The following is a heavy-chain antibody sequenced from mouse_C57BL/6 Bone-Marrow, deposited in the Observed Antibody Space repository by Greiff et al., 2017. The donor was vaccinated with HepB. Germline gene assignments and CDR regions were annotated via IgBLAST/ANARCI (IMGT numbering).Heavy chain of an antibody. CDR3: AEDYYGSIPWFAY. J-gene: IGHJ3*01. D-gene: IGHD1-1*01. CDR1: GYAFSSSW. V-gene: IGHV1-82*01. Sequence: VNVVESGPELVKPGASVKISCKASGYAFSSSWMNWVKQRPGKGLEWIGRIYPGDGDTNYNGKFKGKATLTADKSSSTAYMQLSSLTSEDSAVYFCAEDYYGSIPWFAYWGQGTLVTVSA. CDR2: IYPGDGDT.